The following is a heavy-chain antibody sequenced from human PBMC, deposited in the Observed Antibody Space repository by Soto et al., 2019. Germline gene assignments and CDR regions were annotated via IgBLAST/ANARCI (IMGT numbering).Heavy chain of an antibody. D-gene: IGHD1-1*01. Sequence: HLVESGGDLVKPGGSLRLSCAASGFMFSSAWMSWVRQAPGKGLEWVGSIKSKRDGGTTDYAPPVKGRFVISKDDSKNTLYLQMNTLRTDDPAVYYCVEGWNDFWGQGTLVAGTS. CDR2: IKSKRDGGTT. V-gene: IGHV3-15*01. CDR1: GFMFSSAW. CDR3: VEGWNDF. J-gene: IGHJ4*02.